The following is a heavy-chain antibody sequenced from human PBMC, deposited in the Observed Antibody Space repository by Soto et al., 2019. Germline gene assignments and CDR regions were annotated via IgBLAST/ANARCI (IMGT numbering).Heavy chain of an antibody. CDR3: ARGQLTYYGMDV. V-gene: IGHV6-1*01. D-gene: IGHD1-1*01. J-gene: IGHJ6*02. CDR1: GDSVSRYSAA. Sequence: QVQLQQSGPGLVKPSQTLSLTCAISGDSVSRYSAAWNWIRQSPSRGLEWLGRTFYKSKWYNECSESLKSRITINADTSKNQFSLQLNSVTPEDTAVYYCARGQLTYYGMDVWGQGTTVTVSS. CDR2: TFYKSKWYN.